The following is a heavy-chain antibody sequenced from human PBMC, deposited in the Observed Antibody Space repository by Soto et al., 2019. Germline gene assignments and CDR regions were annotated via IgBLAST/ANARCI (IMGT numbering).Heavy chain of an antibody. V-gene: IGHV4-31*03. CDR1: GGSISSGGYY. CDR3: ARLPIGYNWNYNYYYGMDV. CDR2: INHSGST. D-gene: IGHD1-20*01. J-gene: IGHJ6*02. Sequence: SETLSLTCTVSGGSISSGGYYWSWIRQHPGKGLEWIGEINHSGSTNYNPSLKSRVTISVDTSKNQFSLKLSSVTAADTAVYYCARLPIGYNWNYNYYYGMDVWGQGTTVTVSS.